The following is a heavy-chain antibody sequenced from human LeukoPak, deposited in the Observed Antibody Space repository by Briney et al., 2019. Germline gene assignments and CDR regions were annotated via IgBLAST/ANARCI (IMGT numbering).Heavy chain of an antibody. CDR3: ARVDTAMAGDY. CDR2: INYSGST. Sequence: PSETLSLTCTVSGGSFSSGSYYWSWIRQPPGKGLEWVGYINYSGSTNYNPSHKSRVTISVDTSKNQFSLKLSSVTAADTAVYYCARVDTAMAGDYWGQGTLVTVSS. D-gene: IGHD5-18*01. CDR1: GGSFSSGSYY. J-gene: IGHJ4*02. V-gene: IGHV4-61*01.